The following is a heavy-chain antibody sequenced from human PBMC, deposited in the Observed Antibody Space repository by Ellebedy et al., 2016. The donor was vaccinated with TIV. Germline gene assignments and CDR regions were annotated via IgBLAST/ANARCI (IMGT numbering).Heavy chain of an antibody. CDR2: IWYDGSNK. CDR1: GFTFSSYG. CDR3: ARDWNDRGGDY. J-gene: IGHJ4*02. D-gene: IGHD1-1*01. V-gene: IGHV3-33*08. Sequence: GGSLRLSCAASGFTFSSYGMHWVRQAPGKGLEWVAVIWYDGSNKYYADSVKGRFTISRDNSKNTLYLQMNSLRAEDTAVYYCARDWNDRGGDYWGQGTLVTVSS.